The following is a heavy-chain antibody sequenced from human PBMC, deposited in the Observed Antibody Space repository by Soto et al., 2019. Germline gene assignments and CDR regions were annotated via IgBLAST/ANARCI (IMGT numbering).Heavy chain of an antibody. J-gene: IGHJ4*02. Sequence: VASVKVSCKVSGYTLNELSMHWVRQAPGKGLEWMGGFDPEDGETIYAQKFQGRVTMTEDTSTDTAYMELSSLRSEDTAVYYCATADSSGYKNFDYWGQGTLVTVSS. CDR3: ATADSSGYKNFDY. CDR1: GYTLNELS. CDR2: FDPEDGET. D-gene: IGHD3-22*01. V-gene: IGHV1-24*01.